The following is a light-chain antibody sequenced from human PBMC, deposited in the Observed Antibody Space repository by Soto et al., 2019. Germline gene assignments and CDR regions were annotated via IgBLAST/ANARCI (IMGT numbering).Light chain of an antibody. CDR2: EVS. J-gene: IGLJ2*01. V-gene: IGLV2-23*02. Sequence: QSALTQPASVSGSPGQSITISCTGTSSDVGSYNLVSWYQQHPGKAPKVMIYEVSTRPSGVSNRFSGSKSGTTASLTISGLQAEDEADYYCCSYAGSSTVVFGGGTKLTVL. CDR1: SSDVGSYNL. CDR3: CSYAGSSTVV.